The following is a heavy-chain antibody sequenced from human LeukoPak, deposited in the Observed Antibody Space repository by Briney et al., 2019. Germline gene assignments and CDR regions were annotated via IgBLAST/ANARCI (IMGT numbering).Heavy chain of an antibody. CDR2: VHASGSP. J-gene: IGHJ4*02. CDR1: GGSISPYY. V-gene: IGHV4-4*07. CDR3: ARGGTYGSGIEQHTTLDY. Sequence: PSETLSLTCTVSGGSISPYYWSWIRQPAGKELEWIGRVHASGSPNYNPSLKSRVIISVDKSKNQFSLNLNSVTAADTAVYYCARGGTYGSGIEQHTTLDYWGQGTLVTISS. D-gene: IGHD3-10*01.